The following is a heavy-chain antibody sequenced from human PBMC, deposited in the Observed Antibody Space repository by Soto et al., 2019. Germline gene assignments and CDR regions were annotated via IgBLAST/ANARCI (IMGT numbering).Heavy chain of an antibody. CDR2: IKQDGSEK. J-gene: IGHJ4*02. CDR3: ASAEEDYGDVDDFDF. CDR1: GFTFSKYW. V-gene: IGHV3-7*05. D-gene: IGHD4-17*01. Sequence: EVQLVESGGGLVQPGGSLRLSCAASGFTFSKYWMSWVRQAPGKGLEWVANIKQDGSEKYYVDSVKGLFTISRDNANISLYLQMNSLRVEDTAVYYCASAEEDYGDVDDFDFWGQGTLVTVSS.